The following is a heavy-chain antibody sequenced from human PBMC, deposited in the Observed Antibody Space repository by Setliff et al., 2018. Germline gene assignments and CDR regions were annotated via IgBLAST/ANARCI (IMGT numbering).Heavy chain of an antibody. CDR3: VRVVPLGGTDR. CDR1: GGSISSSSYY. D-gene: IGHD1-1*01. Sequence: SETLSLTCTVSGGSISSSSYYWGWIRQPPGKGLEWIGTIYYTGNTYYNPSLKSRVTISVDTSKNQFSLNLSSVTAADTAIYYCVRVVPLGGTDRWGQGTLVTVSS. CDR2: IYYTGNT. V-gene: IGHV4-39*07. J-gene: IGHJ5*02.